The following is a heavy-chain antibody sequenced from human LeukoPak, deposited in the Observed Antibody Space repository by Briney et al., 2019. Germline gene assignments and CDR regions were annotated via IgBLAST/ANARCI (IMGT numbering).Heavy chain of an antibody. CDR3: AREWGSSSYGFDY. CDR2: IYHSGST. Sequence: SGTLSLTCAVSGGSISSSNWWSWVRQPPGKGLEWIGEIYHSGSTNYNPSLKSRVTISVDKSKNHFSLKLSSVTAADTAVYYCAREWGSSSYGFDYWGQGTLVTVSS. V-gene: IGHV4-4*02. D-gene: IGHD6-6*01. J-gene: IGHJ4*02. CDR1: GGSISSSNW.